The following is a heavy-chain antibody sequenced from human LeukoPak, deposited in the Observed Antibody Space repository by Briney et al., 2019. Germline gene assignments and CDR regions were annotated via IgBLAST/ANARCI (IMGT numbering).Heavy chain of an antibody. CDR1: GDSISSSDYY. Sequence: SETLSLTCTVSGDSISSSDYYWGWIRQPPGKGLEWIALINYSGRTYYNPSLKSRVTISVDTSKNQFSLKLSSVTAADTAVYYCARQISITMIVVVIPYYFDYWGQGTLVTVSS. J-gene: IGHJ4*02. CDR3: ARQISITMIVVVIPYYFDY. D-gene: IGHD3-22*01. CDR2: INYSGRT. V-gene: IGHV4-39*01.